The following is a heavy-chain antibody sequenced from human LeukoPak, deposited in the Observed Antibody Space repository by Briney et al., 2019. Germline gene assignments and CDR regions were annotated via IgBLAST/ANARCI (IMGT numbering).Heavy chain of an antibody. CDR1: GHSLSSGYY. CDR3: ARGLAVTTGFIDY. V-gene: IGHV4-38-2*02. D-gene: IGHD2-21*02. CDR2: IYHSGST. Sequence: PSETLSLTCTVSGHSLSSGYYWGWIRQPPGKGLEWIGSIYHSGSTYHNPSLESRVTISVDTSKNQFSLKLSSVTAADTAVYYCARGLAVTTGFIDYWGQGTLVTVSS. J-gene: IGHJ4*02.